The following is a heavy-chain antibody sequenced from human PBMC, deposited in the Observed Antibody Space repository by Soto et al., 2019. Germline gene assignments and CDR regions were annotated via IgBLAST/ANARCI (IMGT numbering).Heavy chain of an antibody. CDR2: INHSGST. D-gene: IGHD6-6*01. CDR1: GGSFSGYY. CDR3: TRAIAARPGGLYYYYYGMDV. V-gene: IGHV4-34*01. Sequence: LSLTCAVYGGSFSGYYWSWIRQPPGKGLEWIGEINHSGSTNYNPSLKSRVTISVDTSKNQFSLKLSSVTAADTAVYYCTRAIAARPGGLYYYYYGMDVWGQGTTVTVS. J-gene: IGHJ6*02.